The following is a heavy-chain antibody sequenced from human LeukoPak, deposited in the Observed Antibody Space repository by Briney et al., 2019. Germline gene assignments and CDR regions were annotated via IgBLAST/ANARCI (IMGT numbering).Heavy chain of an antibody. J-gene: IGHJ5*02. CDR2: INPNSGGT. D-gene: IGHD6-13*01. CDR3: ARSAAAANWFDP. Sequence: GASVKVSCKASGYSFTDKYMHWVRQAPGQGLEWMGWINPNSGGTNYAQKFQGRVTMTRDTSISTAYMELSRLRSDDTAVYYCARSAAAANWFDPWGQGTLVTVSS. V-gene: IGHV1-2*02. CDR1: GYSFTDKY.